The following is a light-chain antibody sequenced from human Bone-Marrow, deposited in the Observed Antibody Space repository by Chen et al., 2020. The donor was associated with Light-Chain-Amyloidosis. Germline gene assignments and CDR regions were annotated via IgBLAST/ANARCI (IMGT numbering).Light chain of an antibody. V-gene: IGKV2-28*01. CDR1: QSLLHSNGYNY. Sequence: DIVMTQSPLSLCVTPGEPASISCTSTQSLLHSNGYNYLAWYLQKPGQSPPLLIHLGSNRAPGVPDRFSGSGSGTDFTLRISRVEAEDVGVYYCFQPQETPYTFGQGTKLEI. CDR3: FQPQETPYT. CDR2: LGS. J-gene: IGKJ2*01.